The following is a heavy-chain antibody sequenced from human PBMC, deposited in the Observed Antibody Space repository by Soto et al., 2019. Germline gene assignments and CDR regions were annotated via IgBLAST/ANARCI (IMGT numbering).Heavy chain of an antibody. V-gene: IGHV4-39*01. Sequence: QLQLQESGPGLVKPSETLSLTCTVSGGSISSSSYYWGWIRQPPGKGLEWIGSIYYSGSTYYNPSLKSRVTISVDTSKNQFSLKLSSVTAADTAVYYCARQLWFDNGGMDVWGQGTTVTVSS. J-gene: IGHJ6*02. CDR3: ARQLWFDNGGMDV. CDR2: IYYSGST. CDR1: GGSISSSSYY. D-gene: IGHD3-10*01.